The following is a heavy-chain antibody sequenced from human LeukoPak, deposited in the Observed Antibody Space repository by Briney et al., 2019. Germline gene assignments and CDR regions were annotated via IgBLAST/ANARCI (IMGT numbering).Heavy chain of an antibody. V-gene: IGHV3-30-3*01. CDR1: RFTFSSYA. CDR3: ARDPAYYYFWSGYYTTGDHFDY. D-gene: IGHD3-3*01. CDR2: ISYDGSNK. J-gene: IGHJ4*02. Sequence: GRSLRLSCAASRFTFSSYAMHWVRQAPGKGLEWVAVISYDGSNKYYADSVKGRFTISRDNSKNTLYLQMNSLRAEDTAVYYCARDPAYYYFWSGYYTTGDHFDYWGQGTLVTVSS.